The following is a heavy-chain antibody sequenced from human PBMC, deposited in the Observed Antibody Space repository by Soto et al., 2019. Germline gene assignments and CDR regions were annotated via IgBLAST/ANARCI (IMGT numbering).Heavy chain of an antibody. CDR2: IIPIFGTA. V-gene: IGHV1-69*01. J-gene: IGHJ3*02. Sequence: SVKVSCTASGGTFSSYAISWVRQDPGQGLEWMGGIIPIFGTANYAQKFQGRVTITADESTSTAYMELSSLRSEDTAVYYCAGPGEGKIFDVFDIWGQGTMVP. CDR3: AGPGEGKIFDVFDI. CDR1: GGTFSSYA. D-gene: IGHD3-3*01.